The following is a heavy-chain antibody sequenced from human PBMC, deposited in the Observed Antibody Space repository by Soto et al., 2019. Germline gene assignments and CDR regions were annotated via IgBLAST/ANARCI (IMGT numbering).Heavy chain of an antibody. CDR2: ISSSSSYI. J-gene: IGHJ4*02. Sequence: GGSLRLSCAASGFTFSSYSMNWVRQAPGKGLEWVSSISSSSSYIYYADSVKGRFTISRDNAKNSLYLQMNSLRAEDTAVYYCARELRSLTYYFDYWGQGTLVTVSS. CDR1: GFTFSSYS. V-gene: IGHV3-21*01. CDR3: ARELRSLTYYFDY. D-gene: IGHD5-12*01.